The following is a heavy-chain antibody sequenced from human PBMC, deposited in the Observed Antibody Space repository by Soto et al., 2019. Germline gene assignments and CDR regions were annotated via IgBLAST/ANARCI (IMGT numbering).Heavy chain of an antibody. V-gene: IGHV3-33*01. J-gene: IGHJ5*02. D-gene: IGHD6-13*01. CDR1: GFTFSRYG. CDR3: ARDNVPGAAAVHSWFDP. CDR2: IWYDGSNK. Sequence: QVQLVESGGGVVQPGRSLRLSCAASGFTFSRYGMHWVRQAPGKGLEWVAVIWYDGSNKYYADSVKGRFTISRDNSKNTLYMQMNSLTAEDTAVYYCARDNVPGAAAVHSWFDPWGQGTLVTVSS.